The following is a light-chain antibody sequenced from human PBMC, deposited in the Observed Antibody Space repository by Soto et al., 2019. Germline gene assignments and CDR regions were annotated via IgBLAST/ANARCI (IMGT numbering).Light chain of an antibody. CDR3: SSYTSSSTPL. CDR2: AVS. V-gene: IGLV2-14*01. CDR1: SSDVGGYNY. Sequence: QSALTQPASVSGSPGQSITISCTGTSSDVGGYNYVSWYQQHPGKAPKLMIYAVSNRPSGVSNRFSGSKSGNTASLTISGLQAEDEDDYYCSSYTSSSTPLFGGGTKVTVL. J-gene: IGLJ2*01.